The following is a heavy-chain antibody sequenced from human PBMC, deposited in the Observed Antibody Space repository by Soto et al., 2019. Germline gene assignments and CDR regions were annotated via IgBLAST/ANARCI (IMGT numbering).Heavy chain of an antibody. J-gene: IGHJ4*02. CDR3: AREPRHLGGRRKQAFFDY. V-gene: IGHV4-31*03. D-gene: IGHD3-3*02. CDR2: IYYSGST. Sequence: PSETLSLTCTVSGGSISSGGYYWSWIRQHPGKGLEWIGYIYYSGSTYYNPSLKSRVTISVDTSKNQFSLKLSSVTAADTAVYYCAREPRHLGGRRKQAFFDYWGQGTLVTVSS. CDR1: GGSISSGGYY.